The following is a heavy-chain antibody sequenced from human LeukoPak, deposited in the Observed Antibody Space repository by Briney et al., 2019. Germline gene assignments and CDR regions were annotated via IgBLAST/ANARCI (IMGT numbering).Heavy chain of an antibody. CDR3: ARDSWMSYYDSSGYYRNWFDP. J-gene: IGHJ5*02. CDR1: GFTFSSYN. Sequence: GGSLRLSCAASGFTFSSYNMNWVRQAPGKGLEWVSSISSSSGYIYYADSVKGRFTISRDNAKNSLYLQMNSLRAEDTAVYYCARDSWMSYYDSSGYYRNWFDPWGQGTLVTVSS. D-gene: IGHD3-22*01. V-gene: IGHV3-21*01. CDR2: ISSSSGYI.